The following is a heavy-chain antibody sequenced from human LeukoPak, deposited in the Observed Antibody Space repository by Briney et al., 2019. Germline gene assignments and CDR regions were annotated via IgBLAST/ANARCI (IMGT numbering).Heavy chain of an antibody. Sequence: PGGSLRLSCAASGFTFSSYTMNWVRQAPGKGLQWVSTVSASSNIHYSESVKGRFTISRDNARNSLHLQMNSLRDEDTAVYYCVRDALHTAHFDYWGQGTLVTVSS. V-gene: IGHV3-48*02. CDR3: VRDALHTAHFDY. J-gene: IGHJ4*02. CDR1: GFTFSSYT. CDR2: VSASSNI. D-gene: IGHD5-18*01.